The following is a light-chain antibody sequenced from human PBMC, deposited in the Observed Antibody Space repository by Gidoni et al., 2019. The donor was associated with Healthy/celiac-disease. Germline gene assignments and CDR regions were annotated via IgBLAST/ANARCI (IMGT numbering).Light chain of an antibody. CDR1: SLRSYY. CDR2: GKN. Sequence: SSELTQDPAVSVALGQALRSTCQGDSLRSYYASWYQQKPGQAPVLVIYGKNNRPSWIPDRFSGSSSGNTASLTITGAQAEDEADYYCNSRDSSGNHYVFGTGTKVTVL. J-gene: IGLJ1*01. V-gene: IGLV3-19*01. CDR3: NSRDSSGNHYV.